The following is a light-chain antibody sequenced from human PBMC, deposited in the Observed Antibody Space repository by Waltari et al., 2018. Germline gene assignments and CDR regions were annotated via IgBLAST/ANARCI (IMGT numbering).Light chain of an antibody. J-gene: IGLJ1*01. V-gene: IGLV2-23*02. CDR3: CSYAGSGTYV. Sequence: QAALTQPASVSGSPGQSITISCSGTTSAVGHYKFVSWYQKHPGKAPKLMIHEVSQRPSGVSDRFSGSRSGNTASLTISGLQAEDEADYYCCSYAGSGTYVFGGGTKVTVL. CDR2: EVS. CDR1: TSAVGHYKF.